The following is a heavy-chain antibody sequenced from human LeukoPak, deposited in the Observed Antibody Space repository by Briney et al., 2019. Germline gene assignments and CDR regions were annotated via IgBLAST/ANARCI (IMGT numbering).Heavy chain of an antibody. D-gene: IGHD3-3*01. J-gene: IGHJ4*02. CDR3: ATDRGWRTSGYYLYYFEY. Sequence: GGSLRLSCAASGFIFTNYFMSWVRQAPGKGLEWAASIKHDGSEKYYVDSVRGRFTISRDNTMNSLYLQMSSLRAEDTAVYYCATDRGWRTSGYYLYYFEYWGQGTLVTYSS. CDR1: GFIFTNYF. V-gene: IGHV3-7*01. CDR2: IKHDGSEK.